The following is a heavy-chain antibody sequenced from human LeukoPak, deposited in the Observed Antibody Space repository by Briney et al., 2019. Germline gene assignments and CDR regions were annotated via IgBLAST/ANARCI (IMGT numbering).Heavy chain of an antibody. CDR2: MFYSGST. CDR3: ARHFATVTPYYYFGLDV. J-gene: IGHJ6*02. V-gene: IGHV4-59*08. Sequence: SETLSLTCSVSGGSLSSYYWSWIRQPPGKGLEWIGHMFYSGSTKYNPSLKSRITISVDTSKNLFSLKMFSVTAADTAVYYCARHFATVTPYYYFGLDVWGQGTTVTVSS. CDR1: GGSLSSYY. D-gene: IGHD4-11*01.